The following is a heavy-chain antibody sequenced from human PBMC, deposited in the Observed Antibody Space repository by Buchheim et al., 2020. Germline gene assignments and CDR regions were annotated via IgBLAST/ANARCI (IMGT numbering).Heavy chain of an antibody. CDR2: IYHSGST. D-gene: IGHD3-16*02. J-gene: IGHJ4*02. CDR3: TTSQGGGYLLDS. CDR1: SGSIGSGNW. Sequence: QVQLQESGPGLVKPSGTLSLTCAVSSGSIGSGNWWSWVSQPPGKGLEWIGEIYHSGSTTFNASLKSRVSMSMDKSKNQFSLQLTSVTAADTAVYYCTTSQGGGYLLDSWGQGTL. V-gene: IGHV4-4*02.